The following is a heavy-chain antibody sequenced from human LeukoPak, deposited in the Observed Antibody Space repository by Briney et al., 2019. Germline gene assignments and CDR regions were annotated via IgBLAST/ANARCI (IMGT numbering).Heavy chain of an antibody. J-gene: IGHJ4*02. CDR3: ARDSHRYPDYDSSGYYY. Sequence: SETLSLTCAVYGGSFSGYYWSWIRQPPGKGLEWIGEINHSGSTNYNPSLKSRVTISVDTSKNQFSLKLSSVTAADTAVYYCARDSHRYPDYDSSGYYYWGRGTLVTVSS. CDR2: INHSGST. V-gene: IGHV4-34*01. D-gene: IGHD3-22*01. CDR1: GGSFSGYY.